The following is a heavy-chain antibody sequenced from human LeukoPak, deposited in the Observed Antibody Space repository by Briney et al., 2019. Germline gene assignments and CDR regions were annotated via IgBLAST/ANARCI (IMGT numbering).Heavy chain of an antibody. J-gene: IGHJ6*02. CDR1: GGTFSSYA. CDR2: IIPIFGTA. Sequence: SVTVSCTASGGTFSSYAISWVRQAPGQGLEWMGGIIPIFGTANYAQKFQGRVTITADESTSTAYMELSSLRSEDTAVYYCARDASGYCSSTSCYGPRDVWGQGTTVTVSS. D-gene: IGHD2-2*01. CDR3: ARDASGYCSSTSCYGPRDV. V-gene: IGHV1-69*01.